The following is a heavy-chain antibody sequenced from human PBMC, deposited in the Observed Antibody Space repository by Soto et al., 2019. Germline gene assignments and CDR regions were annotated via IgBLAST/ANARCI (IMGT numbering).Heavy chain of an antibody. V-gene: IGHV3-23*01. Sequence: HPGGSLRLSCAASGFTFSSYAMSWVRQAPGKGLEWVSAISGSGGSTYYADSVKGRFTISRDNSKNTLYLQMNSLKTEDTAVYYCTTEKCCADFWSGYYNDAFDIRGQGTMVTVSS. J-gene: IGHJ3*02. CDR2: ISGSGGST. D-gene: IGHD3-3*01. CDR3: TTEKCCADFWSGYYNDAFDI. CDR1: GFTFSSYA.